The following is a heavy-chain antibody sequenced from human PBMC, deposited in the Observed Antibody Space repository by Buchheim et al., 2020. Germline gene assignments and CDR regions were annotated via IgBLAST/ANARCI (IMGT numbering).Heavy chain of an antibody. CDR1: GFTFSSYG. V-gene: IGHV3-30*03. Sequence: QVQLVESGGGVVQPGRSLRLSCAASGFTFSSYGMHWVRQAPGQGLEWVAVISYDGSNKYYADSVKGRFTISRDNAKNSLYLQMNSLRAEDTAVYYCAREARYYGMDVWGQGTT. CDR3: AREARYYGMDV. J-gene: IGHJ6*02. CDR2: ISYDGSNK.